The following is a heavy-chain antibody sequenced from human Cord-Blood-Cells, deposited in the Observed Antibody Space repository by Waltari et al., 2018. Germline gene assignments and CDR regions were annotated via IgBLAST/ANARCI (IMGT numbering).Heavy chain of an antibody. Sequence: EVQLVELGGGLVQPGGPLRLSCAASVFTFSSSRMSWVRQAPGKGLEWVANIKQDGSEKYYVDSVKGRFTISRDNAKNSLYLQMNSLRAEDTAVYYCARERGSSSYWGQGTLVTVSS. V-gene: IGHV3-7*01. CDR1: VFTFSSSR. CDR3: ARERGSSSY. CDR2: IKQDGSEK. J-gene: IGHJ4*02. D-gene: IGHD6-6*01.